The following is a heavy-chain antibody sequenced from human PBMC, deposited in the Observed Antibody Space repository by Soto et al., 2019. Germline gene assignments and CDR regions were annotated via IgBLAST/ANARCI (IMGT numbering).Heavy chain of an antibody. CDR1: GLTFSSYG. V-gene: IGHV3-33*01. CDR2: IWDVGSNK. CDR3: AREEIVAAGKDYYYDGMAV. D-gene: IGHD2-15*01. J-gene: IGHJ6*02. Sequence: PGRSLRLSCAAPGLTFSSYGMHWVRQAPGKGLEWVAVIWDVGSNKDYADSVKGRFTISRDNSKNTLYLQMNSRRAEDTAVYYCAREEIVAAGKDYYYDGMAVWGQGTTVTVSS.